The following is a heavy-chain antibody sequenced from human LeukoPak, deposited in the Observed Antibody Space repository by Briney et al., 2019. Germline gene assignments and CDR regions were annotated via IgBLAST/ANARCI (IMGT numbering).Heavy chain of an antibody. Sequence: TSYYMHWVGQAPGQGLXWMGIINPSGGSTSYAQKFQGRVTMTRDTSTSTVYMELSSLRSEDTAVYYCAREYSHGDHDYWGQGTLVTVSS. CDR2: INPSGGST. D-gene: IGHD4-17*01. CDR3: AREYSHGDHDY. CDR1: TSYY. J-gene: IGHJ4*02. V-gene: IGHV1-46*01.